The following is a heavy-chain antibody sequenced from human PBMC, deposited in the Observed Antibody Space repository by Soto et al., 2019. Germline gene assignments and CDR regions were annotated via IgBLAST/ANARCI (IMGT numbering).Heavy chain of an antibody. V-gene: IGHV3-11*06. J-gene: IGHJ4*02. CDR1: GFSFSDYY. CDR3: ARFVSWSSGWYGDFAY. Sequence: QVQLVESGGGLVKPGGSLRLSCAASGFSFSDYYMSWIRQAPGKGLEWVSYISSSSSYTNYSDSVKGRFTISRDNAKNSLDLQMNSLIAEDTAVYYCARFVSWSSGWYGDFAYWGQGTLVTVSS. CDR2: ISSSSSYT. D-gene: IGHD6-19*01.